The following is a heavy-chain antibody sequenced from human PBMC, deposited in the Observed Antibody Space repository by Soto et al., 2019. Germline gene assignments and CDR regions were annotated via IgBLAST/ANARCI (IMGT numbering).Heavy chain of an antibody. CDR2: ISYDGSNK. J-gene: IGHJ4*02. D-gene: IGHD2-8*01. CDR3: ARDTLDCTNGVCSDY. V-gene: IGHV3-30-3*01. Sequence: GGSLRLSCAASGFTFSSYAMHWVRQAPGKGLEWVAVISYDGSNKYYADSVKGRFTISRDNSKNTLYLQMNSLRAEDTAVYCCARDTLDCTNGVCSDYWGQGTLVTVSS. CDR1: GFTFSSYA.